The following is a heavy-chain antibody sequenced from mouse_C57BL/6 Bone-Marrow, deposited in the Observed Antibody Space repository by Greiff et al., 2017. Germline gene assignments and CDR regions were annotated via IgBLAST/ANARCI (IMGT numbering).Heavy chain of an antibody. CDR2: ISDGGSYT. D-gene: IGHD1-1*01. CDR1: GFTFSSYA. J-gene: IGHJ2*01. Sequence: EVQLVESGGGLVKPGGSLKLSCAASGFTFSSYAMSWVRQTPEKRLEWVATISDGGSYTYYPDNVKGRFTISRDNAKNNLYLQMSHLKSEDTAMYYCARDDTTVVASDYWGQGTTLTVSS. V-gene: IGHV5-4*01. CDR3: ARDDTTVVASDY.